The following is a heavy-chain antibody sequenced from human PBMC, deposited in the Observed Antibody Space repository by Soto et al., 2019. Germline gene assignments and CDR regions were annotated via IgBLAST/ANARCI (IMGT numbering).Heavy chain of an antibody. CDR3: ARDRGGYDFWSGLTSYYYYYGMDV. CDR2: ISSSSSYI. D-gene: IGHD3-3*01. Sequence: GGSLRLSCAASGFTFSSYRMNWVRQAPGKGLEWVSSISSSSSYIYYADSVKGRFTISRDNAKNSLYLQMNSLRAEDTAVYYCARDRGGYDFWSGLTSYYYYYGMDVWGQGTTVTVSS. CDR1: GFTFSSYR. V-gene: IGHV3-21*01. J-gene: IGHJ6*02.